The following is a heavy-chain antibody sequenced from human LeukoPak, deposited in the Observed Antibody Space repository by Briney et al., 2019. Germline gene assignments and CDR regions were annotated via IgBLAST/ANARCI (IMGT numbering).Heavy chain of an antibody. CDR1: GGSISSSSHY. D-gene: IGHD6-13*01. CDR2: IYYSGST. J-gene: IGHJ4*02. V-gene: IGHV4-39*01. Sequence: PSETLSLTCSVSGGSISSSSHYWGWIRQPPGKGLEWIGSIYYSGSTYYNPSLKSRVTISVDTSKNQFSLRLSSVTAADTAVYYCASQKGGSSWSDYWGQGTLVTVSS. CDR3: ASQKGGSSWSDY.